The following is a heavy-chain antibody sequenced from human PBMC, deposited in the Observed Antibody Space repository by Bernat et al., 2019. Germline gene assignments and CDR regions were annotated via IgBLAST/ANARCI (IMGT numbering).Heavy chain of an antibody. D-gene: IGHD3-3*02. CDR1: GFTFSSYG. J-gene: IGHJ6*02. Sequence: QVQVVESGGGVVQPGSSLRLSCAASGFTFSSYGMHWVRQTPGKGLEWLAVISFDGRNQYYPDSVKGRFTISRDNFKNTLDLQMNSLRPEDTAVYYCAKGVSAGSTHFKWSGMDVWGQGTTVTVSS. CDR3: AKGVSAGSTHFKWSGMDV. CDR2: ISFDGRNQ. V-gene: IGHV3-30*18.